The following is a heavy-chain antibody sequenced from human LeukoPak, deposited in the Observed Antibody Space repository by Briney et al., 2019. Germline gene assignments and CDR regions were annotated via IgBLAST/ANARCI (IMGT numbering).Heavy chain of an antibody. Sequence: AGGSLRLSCAASGFTFSSYAMSWVRQAPGKGLEWVSGISGYGGTTYHADSVEGRFTISRDNSKNTLYLQMNSLRAEDTAVYYCAKVRPPLANCGGDCYSPFDYWGQGTLVTVSS. V-gene: IGHV3-23*01. CDR2: ISGYGGTT. CDR1: GFTFSSYA. D-gene: IGHD2-21*01. CDR3: AKVRPPLANCGGDCYSPFDY. J-gene: IGHJ4*02.